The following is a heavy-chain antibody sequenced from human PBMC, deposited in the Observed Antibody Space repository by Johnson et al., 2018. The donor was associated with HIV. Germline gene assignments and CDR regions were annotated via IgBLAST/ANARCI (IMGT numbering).Heavy chain of an antibody. D-gene: IGHD2-15*01. CDR1: GFTVSSNY. J-gene: IGHJ3*02. Sequence: VQLVESGGGLVQPGGSLRLSCAASGFTVSSNYMSWVRQAPGKGLEWVSVIYSGGSTYYADSVKGRFPISRDNSKNTLYLQMNCLRAEDTAVYYCARSQVAATSEGAFDIWGQGTMVTVSS. CDR3: ARSQVAATSEGAFDI. V-gene: IGHV3-66*01. CDR2: IYSGGST.